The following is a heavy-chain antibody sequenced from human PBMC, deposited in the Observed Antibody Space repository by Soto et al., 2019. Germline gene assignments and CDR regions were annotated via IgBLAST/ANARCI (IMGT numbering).Heavy chain of an antibody. J-gene: IGHJ4*02. CDR1: GYTLTELS. D-gene: IGHD3-10*01. V-gene: IGHV1-24*01. CDR3: ATAGPYEVRGVLHYLFDY. Sequence: ASVKVSCKVSGYTLTELSMHWVRQAPGKGLEWMGGFDPEDGETIYAQKFQGRVTMTEDTSTDTAYMELSSLRSEDTAVYYCATAGPYEVRGVLHYLFDYWGQGTLVTVSS. CDR2: FDPEDGET.